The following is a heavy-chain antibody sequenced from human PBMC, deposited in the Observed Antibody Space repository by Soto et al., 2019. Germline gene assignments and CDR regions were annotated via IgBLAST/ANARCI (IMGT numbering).Heavy chain of an antibody. CDR2: IYYSGST. J-gene: IGHJ4*02. CDR3: ARSLYSYALYYFHY. Sequence: QLQLQESGPGLVKPSETLSLTCTVSGGSISSSSYYWGWIRQPPGKGLEWIGSIYYSGSTNYNPSLKSRVTISVDTSKNQFSLRLSSLTAADTAVYYCARSLYSYALYYFHYWGQGALVTVSS. D-gene: IGHD5-18*01. CDR1: GGSISSSSYY. V-gene: IGHV4-39*01.